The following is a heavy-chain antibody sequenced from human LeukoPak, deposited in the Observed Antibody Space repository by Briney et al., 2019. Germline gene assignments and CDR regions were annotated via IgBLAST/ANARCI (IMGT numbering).Heavy chain of an antibody. D-gene: IGHD1-1*01. CDR1: GGSISTNY. Sequence: SETLSLTCTVSGGSISTNYWSWIRQPAGKGPEWIGRFSVGGRTNYHPSLKSRVAMSRDTSKNQFSLKVNSVTPADSAKYYCARERPGNDVLSPFDVWGQGIMITVSS. CDR2: FSVGGRT. J-gene: IGHJ3*01. V-gene: IGHV4-4*07. CDR3: ARERPGNDVLSPFDV.